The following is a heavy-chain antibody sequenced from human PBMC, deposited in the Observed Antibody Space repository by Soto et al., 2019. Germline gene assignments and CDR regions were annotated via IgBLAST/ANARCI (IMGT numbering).Heavy chain of an antibody. D-gene: IGHD6-6*01. V-gene: IGHV3-33*08. J-gene: IGHJ3*02. Sequence: GGSLRLSCAASGFTFSSYGMHWVRQAPGKGLEWVAVIWYDGSNKYYADSVKGRFTISRDNSKNTLYLQMNSLRAEDTAVYYCARSRIAADDAFDIWGQGTMVTVSS. CDR1: GFTFSSYG. CDR2: IWYDGSNK. CDR3: ARSRIAADDAFDI.